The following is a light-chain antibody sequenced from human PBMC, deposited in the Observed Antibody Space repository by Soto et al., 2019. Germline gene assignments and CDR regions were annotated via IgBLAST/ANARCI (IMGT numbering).Light chain of an antibody. V-gene: IGKV3-20*01. CDR1: QRVSKNY. CDR3: HQYSCSPRT. Sequence: ENVLTQSPGTLSLSPGERATLSCRASQRVSKNYLAWYQQKPGQAPRLLLYGASVRSDGIPERFSGSGSRLDFTLPSGRLEPEDSAAYHGHQYSCSPRTSGQGPNVEV. CDR2: GAS. J-gene: IGKJ1*01.